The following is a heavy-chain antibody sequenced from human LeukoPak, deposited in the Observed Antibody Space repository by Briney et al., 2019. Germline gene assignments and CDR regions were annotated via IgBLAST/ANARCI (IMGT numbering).Heavy chain of an antibody. Sequence: GESLKISCKGSGYSFTSYWIGWVRQMPGKGLEWMGIIYPGDSDTRYSPSFQGQVTISADKSISTAYLQWSSLKASDTAMYYCARHALYCSGGSCHFDIWGQGTMVTVPS. D-gene: IGHD2-15*01. CDR1: GYSFTSYW. CDR3: ARHALYCSGGSCHFDI. J-gene: IGHJ3*02. V-gene: IGHV5-51*01. CDR2: IYPGDSDT.